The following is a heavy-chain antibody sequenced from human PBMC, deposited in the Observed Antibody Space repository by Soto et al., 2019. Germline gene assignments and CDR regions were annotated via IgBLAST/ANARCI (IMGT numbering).Heavy chain of an antibody. V-gene: IGHV4-59*01. CDR2: IYYSGST. J-gene: IGHJ6*02. CDR3: ASSNIAAAGFYYYALDV. CDR1: GGSISRYF. Sequence: PSETLSLTFTVSGGSISRYFWGWVRPPPGAGLEWIGYIYYSGSTNYNPSLKSRVTISVDTSKNRFSLKLSSVTAADTAVYYCASSNIAAAGFYYYALDVWGRGTTVTVSS. D-gene: IGHD6-13*01.